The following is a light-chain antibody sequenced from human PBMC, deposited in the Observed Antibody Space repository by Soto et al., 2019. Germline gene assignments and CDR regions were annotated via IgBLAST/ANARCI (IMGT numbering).Light chain of an antibody. J-gene: IGKJ3*01. V-gene: IGKV1-13*02. CDR2: DAS. Sequence: AIQLTQSPSSLSASVGDRVTITCRASQGISSALAWYQQKPGKAPKLLIYDASSLESGVPSRFRGSGSGTDFTLTISSLQPEDFAPYYCQQFNSYPPVFTFGPGTKVDIK. CDR3: QQFNSYPPVFT. CDR1: QGISSA.